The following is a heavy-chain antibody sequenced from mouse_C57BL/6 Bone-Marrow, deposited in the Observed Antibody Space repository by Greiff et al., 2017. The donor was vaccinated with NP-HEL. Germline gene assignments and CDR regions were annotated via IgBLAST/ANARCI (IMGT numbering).Heavy chain of an antibody. J-gene: IGHJ2*01. Sequence: EVKLMESGGGLVQPKGSLKLSCAASGFSFTTYAMNWVRQAPGQGLEWVARIRSKSNNYATYYADSVKDRFTISRDDSESMLYLQMNNLKTEDTAMYYCVRQGWDWDFDDWGQGTTLTVSS. CDR3: VRQGWDWDFDD. CDR2: IRSKSNNYAT. CDR1: GFSFTTYA. V-gene: IGHV10-1*01. D-gene: IGHD4-1*01.